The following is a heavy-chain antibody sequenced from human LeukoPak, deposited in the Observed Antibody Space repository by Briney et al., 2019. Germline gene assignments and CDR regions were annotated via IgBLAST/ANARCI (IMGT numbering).Heavy chain of an antibody. J-gene: IGHJ4*02. CDR3: ARFNPVWSGYYYYFDY. CDR1: GGSLSSYY. D-gene: IGHD3-3*01. CDR2: IYYSGST. Sequence: SETLSLTCTVSGGSLSSYYWSWIRQPPGKGLEWIGYIYYSGSTNYNPSLKSRVTISVDTSKNQFSLKLSSVTAADTAVYYCARFNPVWSGYYYYFDYWGQGTLVTVSS. V-gene: IGHV4-59*01.